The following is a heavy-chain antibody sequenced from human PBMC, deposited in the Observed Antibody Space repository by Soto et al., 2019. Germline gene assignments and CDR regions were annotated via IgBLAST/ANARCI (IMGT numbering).Heavy chain of an antibody. CDR1: GFTFNRYG. CDR2: ISASGDNT. D-gene: IGHD1-7*01. Sequence: GSLILSCAASGFTFNRYGMSWVRQAPGKGLEWVSAISASGDNTYYADSVKGRFTISRDSSNNTLYLQMNSLRADDTALYYCVKLRLELLYLDSWGLGALVTVSS. V-gene: IGHV3-23*01. CDR3: VKLRLELLYLDS. J-gene: IGHJ4*02.